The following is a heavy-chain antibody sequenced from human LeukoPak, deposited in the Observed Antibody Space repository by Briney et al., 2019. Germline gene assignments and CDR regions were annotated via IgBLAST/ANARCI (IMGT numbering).Heavy chain of an antibody. CDR3: ARAAYSGSYHSDY. CDR2: INHSGST. J-gene: IGHJ4*02. CDR1: GGSFSGYY. V-gene: IGHV4-34*01. Sequence: SETLSLTCAVYGGSFSGYYWSWIRQPPGKGLEWIGEINHSGSTNYNPSLKSRVTISVDTSKNQFSPKLSSVTAADTAVYYCARAAYSGSYHSDYWGQGTLVTVSS. D-gene: IGHD1-26*01.